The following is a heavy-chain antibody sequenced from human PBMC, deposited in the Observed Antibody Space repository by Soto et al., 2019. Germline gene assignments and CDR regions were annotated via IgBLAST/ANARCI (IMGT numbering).Heavy chain of an antibody. V-gene: IGHV3-74*01. CDR1: GLIFSNYK. CDR2: INTDGSIT. CDR3: ARDTDGLHY. J-gene: IGHJ4*02. Sequence: GGSLRLSCAASGLIFSNYKMHWVRQAPGKGLVWVSRINTDGSITDYADSVKGRFIVSRDNPKNTLYLQMNSLRAEDTAVYYCARDTDGLHYWGQGTLVTVSS.